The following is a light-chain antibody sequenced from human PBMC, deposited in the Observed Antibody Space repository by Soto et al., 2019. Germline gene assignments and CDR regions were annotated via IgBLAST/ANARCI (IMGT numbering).Light chain of an antibody. CDR2: KAS. V-gene: IGKV1-5*03. J-gene: IGKJ4*01. CDR3: QQYKSVSLLT. Sequence: IRMTQSPSTLSASVGDRVTITCRASQSITTWLAWYQQKPGKAPKLLIYKASTLESGVPSRFSGSGSGTEFTLTISSLQPDDFATYYCQQYKSVSLLTFGGGTKVDIK. CDR1: QSITTW.